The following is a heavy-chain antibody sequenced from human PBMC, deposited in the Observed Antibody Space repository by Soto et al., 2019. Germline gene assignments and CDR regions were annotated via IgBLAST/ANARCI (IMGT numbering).Heavy chain of an antibody. CDR1: GGTFSSYA. CDR2: IIPIFGTA. D-gene: IGHD3-16*02. CDR3: ATYPVIWYQNRDYYYGMDV. V-gene: IGHV1-69*13. Sequence: SVKVSCKASGGTFSSYAISWVRQAPGQGLEWMGGIIPIFGTANYAQKFQGRVTITADESTSTAYMELSSLRSEDTAVYYCATYPVIWYQNRDYYYGMDVWGQGTTVTVSS. J-gene: IGHJ6*02.